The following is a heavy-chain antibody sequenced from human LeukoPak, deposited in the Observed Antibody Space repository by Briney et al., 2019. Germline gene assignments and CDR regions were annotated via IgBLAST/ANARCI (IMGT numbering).Heavy chain of an antibody. CDR3: ARGRRDIVVVPAAKASYYFDY. CDR2: MNPNSGNT. D-gene: IGHD2-2*01. Sequence: GASVKVSCTASGYTFTSYDINWVRQATGQGLEWMGWMNPNSGNTGYAQKFQGRVTMTRNTSISTAYMELSSLRSEDTAVYYCARGRRDIVVVPAAKASYYFDYWGQGTLVTVSS. CDR1: GYTFTSYD. J-gene: IGHJ4*02. V-gene: IGHV1-8*01.